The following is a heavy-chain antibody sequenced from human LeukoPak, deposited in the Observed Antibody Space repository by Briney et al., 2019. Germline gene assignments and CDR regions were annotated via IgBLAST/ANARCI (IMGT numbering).Heavy chain of an antibody. J-gene: IGHJ4*02. Sequence: ASVKVSCKASGYIFTSYYMHWMRQAPDQGLGWLGMIIPTGGSTTYAHKFQGRVTMTRDTSTSTVYMELSSLRSEDTAVYYCARAYSGWSSDYWGQGTLVTVSS. CDR2: IIPTGGST. CDR1: GYIFTSYY. D-gene: IGHD6-19*01. CDR3: ARAYSGWSSDY. V-gene: IGHV1-46*01.